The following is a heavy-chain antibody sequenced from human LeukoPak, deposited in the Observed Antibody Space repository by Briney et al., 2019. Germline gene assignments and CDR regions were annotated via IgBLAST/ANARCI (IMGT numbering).Heavy chain of an antibody. V-gene: IGHV5-51*01. D-gene: IGHD5-12*01. J-gene: IGHJ5*02. CDR2: IYPGDSDT. CDR3: ARLSSRGNEISWWFDP. CDR1: GYSFTSYW. Sequence: GESLKISCKGSGYSFTSYWIGWVRQMPGKGLEWMGIIYPGDSDTRYSPSFQGQVTISADKSINTAYLQWSSLKASDTAIYYCARLSSRGNEISWWFDPWGQGTLVTVSS.